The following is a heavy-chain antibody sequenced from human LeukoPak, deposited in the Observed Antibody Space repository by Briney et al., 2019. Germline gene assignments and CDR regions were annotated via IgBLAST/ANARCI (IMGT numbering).Heavy chain of an antibody. V-gene: IGHV3-21*01. CDR3: ARDAQWELRIHTNARDAFDI. CDR1: GFTFSSYS. Sequence: GGSLRLSCAASGFTFSSYSMTWVRQAPGKGLEWVSSISSSSSYIYYADSVKGRFTISRDNAKNSLYLQMNSLRAEDTAVYYCARDAQWELRIHTNARDAFDIWGQGTMVTVSS. J-gene: IGHJ3*02. D-gene: IGHD1-26*01. CDR2: ISSSSSYI.